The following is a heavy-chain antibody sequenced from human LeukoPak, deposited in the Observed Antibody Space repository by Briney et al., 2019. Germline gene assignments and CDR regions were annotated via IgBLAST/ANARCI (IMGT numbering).Heavy chain of an antibody. CDR3: ARSPNSMVGAVDY. Sequence: SEILSLTCTVSGGSLSSYYWSWIRQPAGKGLEWIGRIYTSGSTNYNPSLKSRVTISVDTSKNQFSLKLSSVTAADTAVYYCARSPNSMVGAVDYWGQGTLVTVSS. CDR2: IYTSGST. V-gene: IGHV4-4*07. D-gene: IGHD1-26*01. CDR1: GGSLSSYY. J-gene: IGHJ4*02.